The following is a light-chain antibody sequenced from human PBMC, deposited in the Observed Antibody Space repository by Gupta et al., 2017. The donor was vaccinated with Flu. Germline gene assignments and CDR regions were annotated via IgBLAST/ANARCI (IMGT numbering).Light chain of an antibody. CDR2: LGS. Sequence: DIVMTQSPLSLPVTPGEPASISCRSSQSLLHNNGYNYLDWYLQKPGQSPQLLIYLGSHRASGVPDRFSGSGSGTDFTLKISRGEAEDVGVYYGRQALQIPDTFGQGTKLEIK. CDR3: RQALQIPDT. CDR1: QSLLHNNGYNY. J-gene: IGKJ2*01. V-gene: IGKV2-28*01.